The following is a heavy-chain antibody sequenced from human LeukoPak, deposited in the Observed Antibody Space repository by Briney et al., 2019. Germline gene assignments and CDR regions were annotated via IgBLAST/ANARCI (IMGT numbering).Heavy chain of an antibody. CDR1: GYTFTSYG. D-gene: IGHD3-22*01. V-gene: IGHV1-18*01. CDR3: ARVQSMIVVVTDDAFDI. Sequence: GASVKVSCKASGYTFTSYGISWVRQAPGQGLEWMGWISAYNGNTNYAQKLQGRVTMTTDTSTSTAYMELRSLRSDDTAVYYCARVQSMIVVVTDDAFDIWGQGTIVTVSS. CDR2: ISAYNGNT. J-gene: IGHJ3*02.